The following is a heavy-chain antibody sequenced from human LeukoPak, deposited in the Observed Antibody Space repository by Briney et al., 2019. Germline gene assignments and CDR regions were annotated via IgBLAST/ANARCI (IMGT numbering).Heavy chain of an antibody. CDR2: IHYSGSA. J-gene: IGHJ3*02. V-gene: IGHV4-39*07. CDR1: GGSISYSTTYY. D-gene: IGHD5-12*01. CDR3: ARDPYSGYDRAFDI. Sequence: SETLSLTCTVSGGSISYSTTYYWGWIRQPPGKGLEWIGNIHYSGSASYNPSLKSRLTISVDTSKNHFSLKLSSVTAADTAVYYCARDPYSGYDRAFDIWGQGTMVTVSS.